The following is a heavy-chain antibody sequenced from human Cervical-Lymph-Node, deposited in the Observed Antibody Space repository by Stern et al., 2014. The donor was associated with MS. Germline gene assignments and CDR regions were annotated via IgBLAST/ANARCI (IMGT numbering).Heavy chain of an antibody. V-gene: IGHV1-69*01. J-gene: IGHJ4*02. CDR1: GGSFRSYA. D-gene: IGHD3-22*01. CDR3: TRARSSYDKTTHFDY. Sequence: VQLVQSGAEVKKPGSSVKVSCEASGGSFRSYALNWVRQAPGQGLEWMGGIIPLFATATYAQNFQDRVTITADESTSTTYMELSSLASEDTAVYYCTRARSSYDKTTHFDYWGQGTLVIVSS. CDR2: IIPLFATA.